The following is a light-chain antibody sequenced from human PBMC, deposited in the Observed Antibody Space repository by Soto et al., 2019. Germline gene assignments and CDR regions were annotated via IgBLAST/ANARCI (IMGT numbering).Light chain of an antibody. V-gene: IGLV1-40*01. CDR3: QSYDSSLSASV. CDR2: DYS. J-gene: IGLJ3*02. CDR1: SSNIGADYD. Sequence: QSVLTQPPSVSGAPGQRVTISCSGTSSNIGADYDVHWYQQLPGTAPKLLIFDYSIRPSGVPDRFSASKSGTSASLAITGLPAEDEADYYCQSYDSSLSASVFGGGTKLTVL.